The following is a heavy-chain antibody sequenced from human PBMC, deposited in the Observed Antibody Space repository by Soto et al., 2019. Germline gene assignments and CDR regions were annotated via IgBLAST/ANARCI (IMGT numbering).Heavy chain of an antibody. Sequence: GASVKVSCKASGYTFTGYYMHWVRRAPGQGLEWMGWINPNSGGTNYAQKFQGRVTMTRDTSISTAYMELSRLRSDDTAVYYCARGGYLSTIFGVVHGPWGQGALVTVSS. CDR2: INPNSGGT. CDR3: ARGGYLSTIFGVVHGP. D-gene: IGHD3-3*01. CDR1: GYTFTGYY. V-gene: IGHV1-2*02. J-gene: IGHJ5*02.